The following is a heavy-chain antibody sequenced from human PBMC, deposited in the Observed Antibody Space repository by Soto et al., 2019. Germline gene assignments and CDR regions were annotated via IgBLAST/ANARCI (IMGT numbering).Heavy chain of an antibody. CDR1: GGSISSGY. CDR2: ISNTGST. D-gene: IGHD5-12*01. CDR3: AIGTCSNRGYKPDWYFDI. V-gene: IGHV4-59*01. Sequence: PSETLSLTCTVSGGSISSGYWSWLRQSPGEGLEWIGHISNTGSTNYSPSLKSRVFMSVDTSKTQVSLKVSSVNAADTAVYYCAIGTCSNRGYKPDWYFDIWGRGTL. J-gene: IGHJ2*01.